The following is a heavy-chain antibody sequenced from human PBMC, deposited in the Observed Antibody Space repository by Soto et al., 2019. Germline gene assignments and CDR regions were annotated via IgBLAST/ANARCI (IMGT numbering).Heavy chain of an antibody. J-gene: IGHJ6*02. D-gene: IGHD3-10*01. CDR2: IYYSGST. CDR3: ARVFGFGLMDV. V-gene: IGHV4-31*03. Sequence: LSETLSLTCTVSGGSISSGGYYWSWIRQHPGKGLEWIGYIYYSGSTYYNPSLKSRVTISVDTSKNQFSLKLSSVTAADTAVYYCARVFGFGLMDVWGQGTTVTVSS. CDR1: GGSISSGGYY.